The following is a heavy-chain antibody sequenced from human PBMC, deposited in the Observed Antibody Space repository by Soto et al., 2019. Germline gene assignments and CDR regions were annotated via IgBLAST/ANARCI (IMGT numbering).Heavy chain of an antibody. CDR3: AREERIQPNYYYYGMDV. J-gene: IGHJ6*02. V-gene: IGHV1-2*02. Sequence: ASVKVSCKASGYTFTGYYMHWVRQAPGQGLEWMGWINPNSGGTNYAQKFQGRVTMTRDTSISTAYMELSRLRSDDTAVYYCAREERIQPNYYYYGMDVWGQGTTVTVSS. D-gene: IGHD5-18*01. CDR1: GYTFTGYY. CDR2: INPNSGGT.